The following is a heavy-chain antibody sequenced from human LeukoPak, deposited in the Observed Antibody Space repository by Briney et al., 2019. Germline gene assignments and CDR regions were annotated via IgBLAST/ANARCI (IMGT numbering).Heavy chain of an antibody. CDR2: ISGSGGGT. V-gene: IGHV3-23*01. CDR1: GFTFSSYA. CDR3: AKGSIVLMVYAVDY. Sequence: GGSLRLSCAASGFTFSSYAMSWVRQAPGKGLEWVSAISGSGGGTYYADSVKGRFTISRDNSKNTLYLQMNSLRAEDTAVYYCAKGSIVLMVYAVDYWGQGTLVTVSS. D-gene: IGHD2-8*01. J-gene: IGHJ4*02.